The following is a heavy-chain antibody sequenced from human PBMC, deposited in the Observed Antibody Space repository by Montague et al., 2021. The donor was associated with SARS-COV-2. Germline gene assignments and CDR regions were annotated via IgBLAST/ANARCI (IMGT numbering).Heavy chain of an antibody. D-gene: IGHD5-12*01. CDR2: TYSRSKWHN. CDR3: ARGWVATIPHMDN. J-gene: IGHJ4*02. Sequence: CAISGDSVSSNSAAWNLIRQSPSIGLEWLGRTYSRSKWHNDYAVSVKIRITINPDTSKNKFSLQLKSVTPEDTAVYYCARGWVATIPHMDNWGQGRLVIVSS. CDR1: GDSVSSNSAA. V-gene: IGHV6-1*01.